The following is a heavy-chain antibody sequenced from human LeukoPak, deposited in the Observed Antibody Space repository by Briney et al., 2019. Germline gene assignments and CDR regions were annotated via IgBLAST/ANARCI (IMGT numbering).Heavy chain of an antibody. CDR1: GGSISSYY. Sequence: SETLSLTCTVSGGSISSYYWSWIRQPPGKGLEWIGYIYYSGSTNYNPSLKSRVTISVDTSKNQFSLKLSSVTAADTAVYYCARGPGIAAAGTGFDIWGQGTMVTVSS. CDR2: IYYSGST. V-gene: IGHV4-59*01. J-gene: IGHJ3*02. D-gene: IGHD6-13*01. CDR3: ARGPGIAAAGTGFDI.